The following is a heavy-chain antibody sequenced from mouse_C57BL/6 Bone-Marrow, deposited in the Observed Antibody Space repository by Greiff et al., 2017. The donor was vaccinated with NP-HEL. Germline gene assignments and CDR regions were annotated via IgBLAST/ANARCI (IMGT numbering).Heavy chain of an antibody. CDR2: INPSNGGT. V-gene: IGHV1-53*01. J-gene: IGHJ1*03. D-gene: IGHD1-1*01. CDR1: GYTFTSYW. CDR3: AREGERFGITTVVATETDWYFDV. Sequence: QVQLKQPGTELVKPGASVKLSCKASGYTFTSYWMHWVKQRPGQGLEWIGNINPSNGGTNYNEKFKSKATLTVDKSSSTAYMQLSSLTSEDSAVYYCAREGERFGITTVVATETDWYFDVWGTGTTVTVSS.